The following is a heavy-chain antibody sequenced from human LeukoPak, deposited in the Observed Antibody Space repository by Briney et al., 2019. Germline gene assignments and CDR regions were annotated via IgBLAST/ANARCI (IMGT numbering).Heavy chain of an antibody. Sequence: PGGSLRLSCAASGFSFRSHAMTWVRQAPGKGLEWVSAISDSGGSTHYADSVKGRFTISRDNSKDTLYLQMNSLRAEDTAVYYCAKYICGGDCYDTFDYWGQGTLVTVSS. J-gene: IGHJ4*02. CDR1: GFSFRSHA. D-gene: IGHD2-21*02. V-gene: IGHV3-23*01. CDR3: AKYICGGDCYDTFDY. CDR2: ISDSGGST.